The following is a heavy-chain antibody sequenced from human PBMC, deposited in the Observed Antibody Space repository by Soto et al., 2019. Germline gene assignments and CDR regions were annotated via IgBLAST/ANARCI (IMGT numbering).Heavy chain of an antibody. Sequence: ASVKVSCKASGYTFTSYYMHWVRQAPGQGLEWMGIINPSGGGTSYAQKFQGRVTMTRDTSTSTVYMELSSLRSEDTAVYYCARAYYYDSSGYTPFDYWGQGTLVTVSS. V-gene: IGHV1-46*01. CDR1: GYTFTSYY. CDR3: ARAYYYDSSGYTPFDY. J-gene: IGHJ4*02. D-gene: IGHD3-22*01. CDR2: INPSGGGT.